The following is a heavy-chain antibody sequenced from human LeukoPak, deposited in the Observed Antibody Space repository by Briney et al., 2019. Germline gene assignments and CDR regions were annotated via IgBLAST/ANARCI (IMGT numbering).Heavy chain of an antibody. CDR1: GFTFSSNW. CDR3: VRDLGGRSGH. J-gene: IGHJ4*02. Sequence: GGSLRLSCAASGFTFSSNWMHWVRQAPGKGLLWVSRINEDGSTTNYADSVKGRSTTFRDNAKNTLYLQMNSLRAEDTAVYYCVRDLGGRSGHWGQGTLVTVSS. D-gene: IGHD1-26*01. CDR2: INEDGSTT. V-gene: IGHV3-74*01.